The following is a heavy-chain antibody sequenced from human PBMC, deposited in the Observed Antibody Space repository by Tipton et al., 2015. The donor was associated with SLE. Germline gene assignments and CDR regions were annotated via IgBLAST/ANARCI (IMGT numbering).Heavy chain of an antibody. V-gene: IGHV4-38-2*02. CDR1: GYSISSAYY. J-gene: IGHJ4*02. D-gene: IGHD3-3*01. CDR2: LYYSGSP. CDR3: ARHPYDMSEPFDN. Sequence: TLSLTCTVSGYSISSAYYWGWIRQPPGKGLEWIGSLYYSGSPYYNPSLRSRVTMSLDTSTNQFSLPLRSVTAADTAVYYCARHPYDMSEPFDNWGQGTQVTVSS.